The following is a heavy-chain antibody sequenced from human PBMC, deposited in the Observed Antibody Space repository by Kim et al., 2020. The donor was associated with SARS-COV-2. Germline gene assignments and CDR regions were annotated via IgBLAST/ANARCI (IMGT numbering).Heavy chain of an antibody. J-gene: IGHJ5*02. V-gene: IGHV3-30-3*01. CDR1: GFTFSSYA. CDR3: ARENLICSSTSCRPGWFDP. Sequence: GGSLRLSCAASGFTFSSYAMHWVRQAPGKGLEWVAVISYDGSNKYYADSVKGRFTISRDNSKNTLYLQMNSLRAEDTAVYYCARENLICSSTSCRPGWFDPWGQGTLVTVSS. D-gene: IGHD2-2*01. CDR2: ISYDGSNK.